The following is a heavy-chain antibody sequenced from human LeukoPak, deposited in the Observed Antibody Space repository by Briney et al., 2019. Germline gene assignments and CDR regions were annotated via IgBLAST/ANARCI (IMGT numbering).Heavy chain of an antibody. CDR1: GGSISSGGYY. V-gene: IGHV4-31*03. J-gene: IGHJ3*02. CDR2: IYYSGST. CDR3: ARDGVRGYSGYDPPAFDI. D-gene: IGHD5-12*01. Sequence: PSETLSLTCTVSGGSISSGGYYWSWIRQHPGKGLEWIGYIYYSGSTYYNPSLKSRVTISVDTSKNQFSLKLSSVTAADTAVYYCARDGVRGYSGYDPPAFDIWGQGTMVTVS.